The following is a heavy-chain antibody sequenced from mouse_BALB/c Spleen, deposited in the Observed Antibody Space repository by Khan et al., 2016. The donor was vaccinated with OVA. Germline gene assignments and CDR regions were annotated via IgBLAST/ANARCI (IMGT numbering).Heavy chain of an antibody. D-gene: IGHD1-1*01. V-gene: IGHV5-6*01. CDR1: GFTFSTYG. J-gene: IGHJ3*01. Sequence: EVELVESGGDLVKPGGSLKLSCAASGFTFSTYGMSWVRQTPDKRLEWVATVSTGGSYTDYPDSVKGRFTISRDNAKNTLYLQMSGLKSEDTAMFYCTRLAYYYDSEGFAYWGQGTLVTVSA. CDR2: VSTGGSYT. CDR3: TRLAYYYDSEGFAY.